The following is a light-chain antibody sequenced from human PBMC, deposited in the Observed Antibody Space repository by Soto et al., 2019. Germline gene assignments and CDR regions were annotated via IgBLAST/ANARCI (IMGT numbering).Light chain of an antibody. CDR2: RAS. Sequence: DIQMTQSPSTLSASVGDRVTITCRASQSINNWLAWYHQKPGKAPKLLVYRASSLENGVPSRFSGRGSGTDVIFTITSLQPDDFANYYCRQYSSDSAFGQGTKVEIK. V-gene: IGKV1-5*03. J-gene: IGKJ1*01. CDR3: RQYSSDSA. CDR1: QSINNW.